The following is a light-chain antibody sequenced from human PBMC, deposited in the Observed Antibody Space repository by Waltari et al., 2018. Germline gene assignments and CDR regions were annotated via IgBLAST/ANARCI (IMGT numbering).Light chain of an antibody. CDR3: QQYGSSLPMYS. CDR2: GAS. Sequence: EIVLTQSPATPSLTPGEGTTLSCRASQRVTYLAWYQQKPGQAPRLLIYGASNRATGIPDRFSGSGSGTDFTLTISRLEPEDFAVYYCQQYGSSLPMYSFGQGTKLEIK. J-gene: IGKJ2*03. CDR1: QRVTY. V-gene: IGKV3-20*01.